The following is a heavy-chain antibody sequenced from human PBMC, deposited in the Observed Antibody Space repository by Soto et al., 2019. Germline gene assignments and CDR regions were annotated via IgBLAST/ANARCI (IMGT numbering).Heavy chain of an antibody. CDR3: ARHVILLGFEPVEGHYYGMDV. CDR2: IYYSGST. CDR1: GGSISSSSYY. J-gene: IGHJ6*02. Sequence: QLQLQESGPGLVKPSETLSLTCTVSGGSISSSSYYWGWIRQPPGKGLEWIGSIYYSGSTYYNPSLTSRVTITVDTSKTHFSLKLSSVTGAYTAKYYCARHVILLGFEPVEGHYYGMDVWGQGTTFTVSS. D-gene: IGHD3-10*01. V-gene: IGHV4-39*01.